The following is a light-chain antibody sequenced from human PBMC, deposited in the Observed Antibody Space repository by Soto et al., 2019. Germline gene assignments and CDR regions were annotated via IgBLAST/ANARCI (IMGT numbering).Light chain of an antibody. Sequence: QSALTQPASVSGSPGQWITISCTGTSSDIGYYNYVSWYQQHPGKAPQLIIYEVTKRPSGVPDRFSGSKSGNTASLTVSGLQTEDEADYYCSSYAATNNYVFGSGTKVTVL. CDR2: EVT. CDR3: SSYAATNNYV. CDR1: SSDIGYYNY. V-gene: IGLV2-8*01. J-gene: IGLJ1*01.